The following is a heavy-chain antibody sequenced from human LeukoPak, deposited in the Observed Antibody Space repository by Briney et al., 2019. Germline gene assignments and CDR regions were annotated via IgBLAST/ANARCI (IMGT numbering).Heavy chain of an antibody. Sequence: GRSLRLSCAASGFTFSSYGMHWVRQAPGKGLEWVAVISYDGSNKYYADSVKGRFTISRDNSKNTLYLQMDSLRAEDTAVYYCAKDLVDSSGYYSDAFDIWGQGTMVTVSS. CDR1: GFTFSSYG. J-gene: IGHJ3*02. CDR2: ISYDGSNK. CDR3: AKDLVDSSGYYSDAFDI. D-gene: IGHD3-22*01. V-gene: IGHV3-30*18.